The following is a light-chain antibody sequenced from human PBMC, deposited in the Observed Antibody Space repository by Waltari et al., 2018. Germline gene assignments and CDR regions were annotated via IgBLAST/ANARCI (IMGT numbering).Light chain of an antibody. CDR3: QQYYSTPLT. J-gene: IGKJ4*01. Sequence: DIVMTQSPDTLVVSLGVRATINCKSSQSVLYSSSNKNYLAGYQQKPGQPPKLLIYWASTRESGAPDRFSGSGSGTDFTLTISSLQAEDVAIYYCQQYYSTPLTFGGGTKVEIK. CDR1: QSVLYSSSNKNY. V-gene: IGKV4-1*01. CDR2: WAS.